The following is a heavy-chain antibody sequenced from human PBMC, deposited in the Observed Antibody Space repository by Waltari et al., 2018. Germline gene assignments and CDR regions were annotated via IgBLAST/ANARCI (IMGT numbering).Heavy chain of an antibody. CDR1: GFPFRRYD. J-gene: IGHJ4*02. CDR2: ISSSGSTI. D-gene: IGHD3-3*01. Sequence: EVQLVESGGGLVQPGGSLRLPCAASGFPFRRYDLNWVRQGPGKGLEWVSFISSSGSTIYYADSVKGRFTISRDNAENSLYLQINSLRAEDTAIYYCVGQLLEWLDSWGQGTLVTVSS. CDR3: VGQLLEWLDS. V-gene: IGHV3-48*03.